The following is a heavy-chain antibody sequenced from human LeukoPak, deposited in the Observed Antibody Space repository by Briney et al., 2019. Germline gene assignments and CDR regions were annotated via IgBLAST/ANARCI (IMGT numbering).Heavy chain of an antibody. Sequence: WASVKVSCKASGYTFTSYGISWVRQAPGQGLEWMGWISAYNGNTNYAQKLQGRVTMTTDTSTSTAYMELRSLRSDDTAVYYCARDGPYCSSTSCHVLLDYWGQGTLVTVSS. D-gene: IGHD2-2*01. CDR3: ARDGPYCSSTSCHVLLDY. CDR1: GYTFTSYG. J-gene: IGHJ4*02. V-gene: IGHV1-18*01. CDR2: ISAYNGNT.